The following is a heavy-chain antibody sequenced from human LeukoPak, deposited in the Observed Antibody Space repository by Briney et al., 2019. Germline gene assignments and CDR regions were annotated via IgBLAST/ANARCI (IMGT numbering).Heavy chain of an antibody. V-gene: IGHV3-9*01. CDR2: ISWNSGSI. Sequence: GRSLRLSCAASGFTFDDYAMHWVRQAPGKGLEWVSGISWNSGSIGYADSVKGRFTISRDNAKNSLYLQMNSLRAEDTALYYCARARRDGYFDYWGQGTLVTVSS. D-gene: IGHD5-24*01. CDR3: ARARRDGYFDY. CDR1: GFTFDDYA. J-gene: IGHJ4*02.